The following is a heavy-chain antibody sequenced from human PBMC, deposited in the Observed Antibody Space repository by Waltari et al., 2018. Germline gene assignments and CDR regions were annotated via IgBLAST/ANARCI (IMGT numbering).Heavy chain of an antibody. J-gene: IGHJ4*02. V-gene: IGHV1-2*02. CDR3: AREGSHLTTVNDY. CDR1: GYPFTAYY. Sequence: QEHLVQSGAEVKKPGASVRVSCKASGYPFTAYYIHWVRQAPGQGREWMGWINPRSGETKYAQKFHGRVTMTRDTSINTAYMELSSLLFDDTAVYYCAREGSHLTTVNDYWGQGTLVIVSS. D-gene: IGHD4-4*01. CDR2: INPRSGET.